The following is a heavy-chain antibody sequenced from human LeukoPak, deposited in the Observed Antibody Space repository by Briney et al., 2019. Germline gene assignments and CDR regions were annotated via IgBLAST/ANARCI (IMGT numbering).Heavy chain of an antibody. Sequence: GGSLRLSCAASGFTFSSYGMRWVRQAPGKGLEWVAVISYDGSNRYYADSVKGRFTISRDNSKNTLYLQMNSLRAEDTAVYYCAKGGPEWGAYSGGAFDIWGQGTMVTVSS. CDR3: AKGGPEWGAYSGGAFDI. V-gene: IGHV3-30*18. J-gene: IGHJ3*02. CDR1: GFTFSSYG. D-gene: IGHD1-26*01. CDR2: ISYDGSNR.